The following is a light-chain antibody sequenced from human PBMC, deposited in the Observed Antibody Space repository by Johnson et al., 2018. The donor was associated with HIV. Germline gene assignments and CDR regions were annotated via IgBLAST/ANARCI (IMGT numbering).Light chain of an antibody. Sequence: QSILTQPPSVSAAPGQKVTISCSGSSSNIGNNYVSWYQQLPGKAPKLLIYDNNKRPQGIPDRFSGSQSGTSATLGITGLQTGYAAYYYCGTWDSSMRAGFFGTGTKVTVL. V-gene: IGLV1-51*01. CDR1: SSNIGNNY. CDR2: DNN. CDR3: GTWDSSMRAGF. J-gene: IGLJ1*01.